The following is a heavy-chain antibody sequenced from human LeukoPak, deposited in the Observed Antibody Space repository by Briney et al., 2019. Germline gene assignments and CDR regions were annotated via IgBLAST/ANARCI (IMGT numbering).Heavy chain of an antibody. Sequence: GESLKISCAASGFTFSSYGMHWVRQAPGKGLEWVAVIWYDGSNKYYADSVKGRFTISRDNSKNTLYLQMNSLRAEDTAVYYCAKGTGIAVAGPDYWGQGTLVTASS. CDR2: IWYDGSNK. J-gene: IGHJ4*02. D-gene: IGHD6-19*01. CDR3: AKGTGIAVAGPDY. CDR1: GFTFSSYG. V-gene: IGHV3-33*06.